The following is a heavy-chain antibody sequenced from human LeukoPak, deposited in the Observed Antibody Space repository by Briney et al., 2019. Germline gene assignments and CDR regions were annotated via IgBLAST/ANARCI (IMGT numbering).Heavy chain of an antibody. D-gene: IGHD1-26*01. Sequence: SETLSLTCTVSGGSISSSSYYWGWIRQPPGKGLEWIGSIYYSGSTYYNPSLKSRVTISVDTSKNQFSLKLSSVTAADTAVYYCARDLSGNPWYYYYMDVWGKGTTVTVSS. CDR3: ARDLSGNPWYYYYMDV. CDR2: IYYSGST. V-gene: IGHV4-39*07. CDR1: GGSISSSSYY. J-gene: IGHJ6*03.